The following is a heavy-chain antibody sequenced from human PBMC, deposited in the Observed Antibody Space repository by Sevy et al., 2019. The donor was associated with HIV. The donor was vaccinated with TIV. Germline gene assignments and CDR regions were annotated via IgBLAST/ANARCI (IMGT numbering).Heavy chain of an antibody. CDR1: GFTLTNEF. Sequence: GGSLRLSCAVSGFTLTNEFFSWVRQAPGKGLEWVAVISYDGSNKYYADSVKGRFTISRDNSKNTLYLQMNSLRAEDTAVYYCAKGMSRCSSTSCYIGGAFDIWGQGTMVTVSS. CDR3: AKGMSRCSSTSCYIGGAFDI. CDR2: ISYDGSNK. V-gene: IGHV3-30*18. J-gene: IGHJ3*02. D-gene: IGHD2-2*02.